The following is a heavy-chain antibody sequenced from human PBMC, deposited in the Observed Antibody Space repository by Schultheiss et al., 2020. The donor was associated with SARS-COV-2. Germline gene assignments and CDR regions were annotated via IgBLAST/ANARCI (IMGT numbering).Heavy chain of an antibody. D-gene: IGHD6-6*01. CDR1: GGSISSYY. CDR2: IYYSGST. V-gene: IGHV4-59*08. CDR3: ARFTRGSSFVGDSYYFDY. J-gene: IGHJ4*02. Sequence: SETLSLTCTVSGGSISSYYWSWIRRPLGKGLEWIGYIYYSGSTNYNPSLKSRVTISVDTSKNQFSLKLSSVTAADTAVYYCARFTRGSSFVGDSYYFDYWGQGTLVTVSS.